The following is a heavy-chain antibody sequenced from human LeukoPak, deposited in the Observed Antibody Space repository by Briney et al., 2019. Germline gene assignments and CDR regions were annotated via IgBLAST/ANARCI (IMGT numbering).Heavy chain of an antibody. CDR1: GFTFSSYG. J-gene: IGHJ4*02. V-gene: IGHV3-33*01. Sequence: GGSLRLSCAASGFTFSSYGMHWVRQAPGKGLEWVAVIWYDGSNKYYADSVKGRFTISRDNSKNTLYLQMNSLRAEDTAVYYCASIYGSGTALDYWGQGTLVTVSS. D-gene: IGHD3-10*01. CDR2: IWYDGSNK. CDR3: ASIYGSGTALDY.